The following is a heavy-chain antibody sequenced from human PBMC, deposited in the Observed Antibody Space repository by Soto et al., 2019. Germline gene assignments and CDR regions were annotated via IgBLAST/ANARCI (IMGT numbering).Heavy chain of an antibody. Sequence: SVKVSCKASGGTFSSYAISWVRQAPGQGLEWMGGIIPIFGTANYAQKFQGRVTITADESTSTAYMELSSLRSEDTAVYYCARELRSTMVRGVIIRFEYFDYWGQGTLVTVSS. D-gene: IGHD3-10*01. CDR1: GGTFSSYA. CDR3: ARELRSTMVRGVIIRFEYFDY. V-gene: IGHV1-69*13. CDR2: IIPIFGTA. J-gene: IGHJ4*02.